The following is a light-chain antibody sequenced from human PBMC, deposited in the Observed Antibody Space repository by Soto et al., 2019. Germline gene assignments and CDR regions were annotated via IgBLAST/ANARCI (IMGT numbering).Light chain of an antibody. V-gene: IGLV4-60*03. CDR1: SGYSSYI. CDR3: ETWDSDTRV. CDR2: VEGSGSY. Sequence: QPELTQSSSASASLGSSVKLTCTLSSGYSSYIIAWHQQQPGKAPRYLMNVEGSGSYNKGNGVPDRFSGSSSGADRYLTISNLQSGDEADYYCETWDSDTRVFGGGTKLTVL. J-gene: IGLJ3*02.